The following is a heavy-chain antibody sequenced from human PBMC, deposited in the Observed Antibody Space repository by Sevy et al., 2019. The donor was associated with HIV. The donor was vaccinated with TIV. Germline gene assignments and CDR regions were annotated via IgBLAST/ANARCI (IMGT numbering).Heavy chain of an antibody. D-gene: IGHD5-12*01. CDR2: ISWNSGSI. Sequence: GGSLRLSCAASGFTFSSYAMSWVRQAPGKGLEWVSGISWNSGSIGYADSVKGRFTISRDKAKNSLYLQMNSLRAEDTALYYCAKASGGWLQLRYFDYWGQGTLVTVSS. CDR1: GFTFSSYA. J-gene: IGHJ4*02. V-gene: IGHV3-9*01. CDR3: AKASGGWLQLRYFDY.